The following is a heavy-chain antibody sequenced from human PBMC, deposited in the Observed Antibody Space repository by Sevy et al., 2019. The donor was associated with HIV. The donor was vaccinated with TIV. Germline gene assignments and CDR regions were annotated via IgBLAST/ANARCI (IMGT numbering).Heavy chain of an antibody. J-gene: IGHJ4*02. CDR2: INSISTYI. D-gene: IGHD3-22*01. V-gene: IGHV3-21*01. CDR1: GFNLSSYS. Sequence: GGSLRLSCAASGFNLSSYSMHWVRQAPGKGLEWVSSINSISTYIYYADSVKGRFTISRDNAKNSLYLQMNSLRAEDTAVYYCARGPDYYDSSGYYYQWGQGPLVTVSS. CDR3: ARGPDYYDSSGYYYQ.